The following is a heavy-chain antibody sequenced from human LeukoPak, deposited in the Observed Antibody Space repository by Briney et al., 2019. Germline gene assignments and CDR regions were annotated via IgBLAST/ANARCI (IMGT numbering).Heavy chain of an antibody. Sequence: ASVKVSCKASGYTFTSYGINWVRQATGQGLEWMGWMNPNSGNTGYAQKFQGRVTMTRKNSISTAYMELSSLRSEDTAVYYCAPSYRYYDSSAYYPFDYWGQGTLVTVSS. J-gene: IGHJ4*02. CDR3: APSYRYYDSSAYYPFDY. CDR1: GYTFTSYG. V-gene: IGHV1-8*02. D-gene: IGHD3-22*01. CDR2: MNPNSGNT.